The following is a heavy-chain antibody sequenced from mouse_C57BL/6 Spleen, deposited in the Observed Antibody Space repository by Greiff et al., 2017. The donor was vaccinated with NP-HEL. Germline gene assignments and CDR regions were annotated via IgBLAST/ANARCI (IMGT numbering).Heavy chain of an antibody. V-gene: IGHV5-4*03. CDR2: ISDGGSYT. CDR1: GFTFSSYA. J-gene: IGHJ3*01. D-gene: IGHD1-1*01. Sequence: EVMLVESGGGLVKPGGSLKLSCAASGFTFSSYAMSWVRQTPEKRLEWVATISDGGSYTYYPDNVKGRFTISRDNAKNNLYLQMSHLKSEDTAMYYCANGGSSPFAYWGQGTLVTVSA. CDR3: ANGGSSPFAY.